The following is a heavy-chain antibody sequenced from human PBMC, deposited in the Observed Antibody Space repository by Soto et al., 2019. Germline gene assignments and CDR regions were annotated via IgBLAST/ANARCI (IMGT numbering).Heavy chain of an antibody. V-gene: IGHV1-46*01. D-gene: IGHD4-17*01. CDR1: GYTFTSYY. CDR2: INPSVGST. CDR3: ARNYGGNTGFDY. J-gene: IGHJ4*02. Sequence: ASVKVSCKASGYTFTSYYMHWVRQAPGQGLEWMGIINPSVGSTSYAQKFQGRVTMTRDTSTSTVYMELSSLRSEDTAVYYCARNYGGNTGFDYWGQRTLVTVSS.